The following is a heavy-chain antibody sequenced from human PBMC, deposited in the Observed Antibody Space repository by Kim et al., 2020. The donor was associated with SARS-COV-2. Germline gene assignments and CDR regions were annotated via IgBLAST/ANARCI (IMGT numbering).Heavy chain of an antibody. Sequence: GGSLRLSCAASGFTFSSYGMHWVRQAPGKGLEWVAVISYDGSNKYYADSVKGRFTISRDNSKNTLYLQMNSLRAEDTAVYYCAKALSGGSPYGMDVWGQGTTVTVSS. CDR2: ISYDGSNK. J-gene: IGHJ6*02. V-gene: IGHV3-30*18. CDR3: AKALSGGSPYGMDV. CDR1: GFTFSSYG. D-gene: IGHD2-15*01.